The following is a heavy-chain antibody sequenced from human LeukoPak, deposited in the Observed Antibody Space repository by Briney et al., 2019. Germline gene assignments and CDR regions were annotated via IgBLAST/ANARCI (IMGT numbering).Heavy chain of an antibody. V-gene: IGHV1-18*04. CDR2: ISAYNGNT. CDR3: ARDRVYYYDSSGYDTYYYYGMDV. CDR1: GYTFTGYY. Sequence: ASVKVSCKASGYTFTGYYMHWVRQAPGQGLEWMGWISAYNGNTNYAQKLQGRVTMTTDTSTSTAYMELRSLRSDDTAVYYCARDRVYYYDSSGYDTYYYYGMDVWGQGTTVTVSS. J-gene: IGHJ6*02. D-gene: IGHD3-22*01.